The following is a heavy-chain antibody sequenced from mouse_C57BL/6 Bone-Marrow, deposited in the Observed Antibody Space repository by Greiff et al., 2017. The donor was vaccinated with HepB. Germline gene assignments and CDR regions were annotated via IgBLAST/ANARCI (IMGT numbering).Heavy chain of an antibody. CDR1: GYTFTSYG. V-gene: IGHV1-81*01. CDR2: IYPRSGNT. D-gene: IGHD2-4*01. J-gene: IGHJ3*01. Sequence: VQLKESGAELARPGASVKLSCKASGYTFTSYGISWVKQRTGQGLEWIGEIYPRSGNTYYNEKFKGKATLTADKSSSTAYMELRSLTSEDSAVYFCAEVDYDYDGAYWGQGTLVTVSA. CDR3: AEVDYDYDGAY.